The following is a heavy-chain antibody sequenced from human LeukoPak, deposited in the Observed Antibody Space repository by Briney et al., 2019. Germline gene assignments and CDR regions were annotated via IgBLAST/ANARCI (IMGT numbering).Heavy chain of an antibody. J-gene: IGHJ6*03. CDR2: INHSGST. V-gene: IGHV4-34*01. D-gene: IGHD6-19*01. Sequence: SETLSLTCAVYGGSFSGYYWSWIRQPPGKGLEWIGEINHSGSTYYNPSLKSRVTISVDTSKNQFSLKLSSVTAADTAMYYCARDETYSSDWQSNHYYYYIDVWGKGTTVTVSS. CDR3: ARDETYSSDWQSNHYYYYIDV. CDR1: GGSFSGYY.